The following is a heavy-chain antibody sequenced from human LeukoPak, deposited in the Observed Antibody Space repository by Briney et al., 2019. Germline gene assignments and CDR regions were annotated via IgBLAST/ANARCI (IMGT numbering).Heavy chain of an antibody. V-gene: IGHV1-3*01. J-gene: IGHJ4*02. Sequence: ASVKVSCKASGYTFTSYAMHWVRQAPGQRLEWMGWINAGNGNTKYSQKFQGRVTITRDTSASTAYMELSSLRPEDTAVYYCARVADSGYVGYYFDYWGQGALVTVSS. CDR1: GYTFTSYA. CDR2: INAGNGNT. D-gene: IGHD5-12*01. CDR3: ARVADSGYVGYYFDY.